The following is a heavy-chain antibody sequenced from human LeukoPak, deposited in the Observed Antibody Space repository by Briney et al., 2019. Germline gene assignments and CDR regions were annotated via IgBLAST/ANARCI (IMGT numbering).Heavy chain of an antibody. J-gene: IGHJ4*02. D-gene: IGHD1-26*01. Sequence: SETLSLTCAVSGGSINSGDHSWSWIRQPPGKGPEWIGYIYRSGSTYYNPSLKSRVSISIDRSNNQFSLRLTSVTAADTAVYYCARGASYGRSDFDFWGRGTLVIVSS. CDR3: ARGASYGRSDFDF. CDR1: GGSINSGDHS. V-gene: IGHV4-30-2*01. CDR2: IYRSGST.